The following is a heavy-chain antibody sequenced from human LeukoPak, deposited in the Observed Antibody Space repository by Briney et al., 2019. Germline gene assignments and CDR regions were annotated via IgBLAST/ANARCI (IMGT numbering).Heavy chain of an antibody. CDR3: ASGALLSRYLEY. CDR1: GDSISSSTW. D-gene: IGHD3-3*01. Sequence: SETLSLTCAVSGDSISSSTWWTWVRQPPGKGLEWIGEIFHSGSTNSNPSLKSRLTMSVDESKHEFSLKLTSVTAADTAVYYCASGALLSRYLEYWGQGTLVTVSS. J-gene: IGHJ4*02. CDR2: IFHSGST. V-gene: IGHV4-4*02.